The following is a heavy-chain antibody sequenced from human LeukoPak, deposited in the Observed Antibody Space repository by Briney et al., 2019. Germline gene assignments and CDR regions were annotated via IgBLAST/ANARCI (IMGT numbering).Heavy chain of an antibody. V-gene: IGHV3-15*01. CDR2: IKSKTDGGTT. Sequence: GGSLRLSCAASGFTFSNAWMSWVRQAPGKGLEWVGRIKSKTDGGTTDYAAPVKGRFTISRDDSKNTLYLQMNSLKTEDTAVYYCTTDQGDTIFGVRYYFDYWGQGTLVTVSS. J-gene: IGHJ4*02. D-gene: IGHD3-3*01. CDR1: GFTFSNAW. CDR3: TTDQGDTIFGVRYYFDY.